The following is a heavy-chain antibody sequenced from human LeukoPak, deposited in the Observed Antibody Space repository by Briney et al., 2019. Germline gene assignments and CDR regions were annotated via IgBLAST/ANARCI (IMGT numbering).Heavy chain of an antibody. CDR2: ITPSGGST. Sequence: ASVKVSCKAFGYTFTSYYMHWVRQAPGQGLEWMGIITPSGGSTTYAQKFQGRVTMTRDTSTSTVYMELSSLRSEDTAVYYCARDQKSATMVRGVIKNWGQGTLVTVSS. D-gene: IGHD3-10*01. CDR1: GYTFTSYY. CDR3: ARDQKSATMVRGVIKN. V-gene: IGHV1-46*01. J-gene: IGHJ4*02.